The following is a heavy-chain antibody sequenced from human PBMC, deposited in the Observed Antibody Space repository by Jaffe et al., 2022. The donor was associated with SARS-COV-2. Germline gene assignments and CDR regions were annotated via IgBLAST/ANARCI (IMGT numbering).Heavy chain of an antibody. J-gene: IGHJ6*02. CDR3: ARPGYSYGYRAHYYGMDV. Sequence: QVQLVQSGAEVKKPGSSVKVSCKASGGTFSSYAISWVRQAPGQGLEWMGGIIPIFGTANYAQKFQGRVTITADESTSTAYMELSSLRSEDTAVYYCARPGYSYGYRAHYYGMDVWGQGTTVTVSS. V-gene: IGHV1-69*01. CDR2: IIPIFGTA. CDR1: GGTFSSYA. D-gene: IGHD5-18*01.